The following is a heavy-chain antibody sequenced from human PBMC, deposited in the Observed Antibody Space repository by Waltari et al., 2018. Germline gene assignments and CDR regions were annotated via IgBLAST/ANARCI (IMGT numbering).Heavy chain of an antibody. CDR2: ITGKSGNI. D-gene: IGHD3-22*01. J-gene: IGHJ5*02. CDR1: GFSFGTYS. CDR3: ARGNYYDSENGVNWFDP. Sequence: EAQLVESGGGLVKPGGSLRLSCAASGFSFGTYSMSWVRQAPGKGLGWVSSITGKSGNIYYGGSVKGRFTISRDNSKNSLYLQMSSLRAEDTAVYFCARGNYYDSENGVNWFDPWGQGTLVTVSS. V-gene: IGHV3-21*02.